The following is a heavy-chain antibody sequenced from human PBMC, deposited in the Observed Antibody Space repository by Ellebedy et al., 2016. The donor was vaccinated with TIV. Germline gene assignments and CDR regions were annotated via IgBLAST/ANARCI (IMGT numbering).Heavy chain of an antibody. CDR2: MNPNSGNT. CDR3: ARTTFSGFRRSYYGMDV. J-gene: IGHJ6*02. D-gene: IGHD2/OR15-2a*01. Sequence: ASVKVSCKASGYTFTSYDINWVRQATGQGLEWMGWMNPNSGNTGYAQKFQGRVTMTRNTSISTAYMELSSLRSDDTAVYYCARTTFSGFRRSYYGMDVWGQGTTVTVSS. CDR1: GYTFTSYD. V-gene: IGHV1-8*01.